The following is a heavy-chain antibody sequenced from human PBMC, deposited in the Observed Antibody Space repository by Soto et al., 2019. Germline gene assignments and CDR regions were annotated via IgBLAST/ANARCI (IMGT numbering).Heavy chain of an antibody. J-gene: IGHJ4*02. CDR3: ARGNLHYYDSSGSLNYFDY. V-gene: IGHV1-2*02. Sequence: ASVKVSCKASGRMFIGYYLHWVRQAPGQGLEWMGWINPKSGGTNYAQKFQGRVTMTRDTSISTAYMELSRLRSDDTAVHYCARGNLHYYDSSGSLNYFDYWGQGTPVTVSS. CDR1: GRMFIGYY. CDR2: INPKSGGT. D-gene: IGHD3-22*01.